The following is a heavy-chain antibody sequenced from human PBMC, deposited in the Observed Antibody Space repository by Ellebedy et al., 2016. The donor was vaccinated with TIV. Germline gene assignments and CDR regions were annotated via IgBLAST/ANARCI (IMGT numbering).Heavy chain of an antibody. CDR2: IKQDGSER. V-gene: IGHV3-7*01. J-gene: IGHJ5*02. D-gene: IGHD2-21*02. CDR3: ARASGDFYRCFDP. Sequence: PGGSLRLSCVVSGFTFNRHWMSWVRQGPGKGLEWVANIKQDGSERYYVASAEGRFTISRDNAKNSPFLQMNSLRVDDTAIYYCARASGDFYRCFDPWGQGTLVTVSS. CDR1: GFTFNRHW.